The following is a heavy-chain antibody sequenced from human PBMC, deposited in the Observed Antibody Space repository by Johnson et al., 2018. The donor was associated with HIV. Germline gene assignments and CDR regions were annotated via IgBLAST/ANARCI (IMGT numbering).Heavy chain of an antibody. CDR1: GFTFSDYY. CDR3: TTRPGRNYYDSSGYSQAFDI. J-gene: IGHJ3*02. CDR2: INWNGGSI. Sequence: VQLVESGGGLVKPGGSLRLSCAASGFTFSDYYMSWIRQAPGKGLEWVSGINWNGGSIGYADSVKGRFTISRDNAKNSLYLQMNSLRAEDTALYYCTTRPGRNYYDSSGYSQAFDIWVQGTMVTVSS. V-gene: IGHV3-20*04. D-gene: IGHD3-22*01.